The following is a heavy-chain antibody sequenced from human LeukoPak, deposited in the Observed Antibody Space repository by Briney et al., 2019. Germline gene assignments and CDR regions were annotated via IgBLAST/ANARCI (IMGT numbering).Heavy chain of an antibody. J-gene: IGHJ4*02. CDR2: ISYDGSNK. CDR3: ASPITMIAS. V-gene: IGHV3-30-3*01. Sequence: GGSLRLSCAASGFTFSSYAMHWVRQAPGKGLEWVAVISYDGSNKYYADSVKGRFTISRDNSKNTLYLQMNSLRAEDTAVYYCASPITMIASWGQGTLVTVSS. D-gene: IGHD3-22*01. CDR1: GFTFSSYA.